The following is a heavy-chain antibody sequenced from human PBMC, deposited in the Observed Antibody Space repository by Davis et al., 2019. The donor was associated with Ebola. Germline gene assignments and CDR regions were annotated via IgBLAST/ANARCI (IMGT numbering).Heavy chain of an antibody. CDR1: GYTFTNYG. CDR3: VKDFWSEDPGY. CDR2: SSTSNGNT. Sequence: ASVKVSCKASGYTFTNYGITWVRQAPGQGLEWMGWSSTSNGNTNYAQKLQGRVTMTTNTSTSTAYMELRSLRNDDTAMYYCVKDFWSEDPGYWGQGTLVTVSS. J-gene: IGHJ4*02. V-gene: IGHV1-18*01. D-gene: IGHD3-3*01.